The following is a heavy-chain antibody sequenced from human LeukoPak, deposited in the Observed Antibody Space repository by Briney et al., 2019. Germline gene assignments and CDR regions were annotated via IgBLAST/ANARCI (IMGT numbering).Heavy chain of an antibody. CDR1: GFTFSSYG. Sequence: PGGSLRLSCAASGFTFSSYGMHWVRQAPGKGLEWVAVISYDGSNKYYADSVKGRFTISRDNSKNTLYLQMNSLRAEDTAVYYCAKDLLIWRSSWYPTLGYWGQGTLVTVSS. CDR3: AKDLLIWRSSWYPTLGY. J-gene: IGHJ4*02. V-gene: IGHV3-30*18. D-gene: IGHD6-13*01. CDR2: ISYDGSNK.